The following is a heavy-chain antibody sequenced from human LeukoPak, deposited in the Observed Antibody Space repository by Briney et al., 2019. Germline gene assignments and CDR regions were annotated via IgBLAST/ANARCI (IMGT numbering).Heavy chain of an antibody. D-gene: IGHD5-12*01. CDR2: IYYSGSN. V-gene: IGHV4-59*01. CDR1: GGSINSYY. CDR3: ARGKRRGMATIDY. J-gene: IGHJ4*02. Sequence: SETLSLTCTVSGGSINSYYWIWIPQPPGKGREWMGYIYYSGSNNYNPSLKSRVTISVDTSKNQFTLKRSSVTAADTAVYYWARGKRRGMATIDYWGQGTLVTVSS.